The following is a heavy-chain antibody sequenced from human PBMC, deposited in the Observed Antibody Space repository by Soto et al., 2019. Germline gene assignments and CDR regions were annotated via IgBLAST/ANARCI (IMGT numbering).Heavy chain of an antibody. D-gene: IGHD2-2*01. V-gene: IGHV3-23*01. J-gene: IGHJ6*03. CDR1: GFTFSSYA. CDR2: ISGSGGST. Sequence: GGSLRLSCAASGFTFSSYAMSWVRQAPGKGLEWVSAISGSGGSTYYADSVKGRFTISRDNSKNTLYLQMNSLRAEDTAVYYCAKQLYPAAIMFYYMDVWGKGTTVTVSS. CDR3: AKQLYPAAIMFYYMDV.